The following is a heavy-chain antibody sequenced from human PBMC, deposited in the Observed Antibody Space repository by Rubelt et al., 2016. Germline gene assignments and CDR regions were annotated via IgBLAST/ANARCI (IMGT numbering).Heavy chain of an antibody. D-gene: IGHD3-10*01. V-gene: IGHV4-59*08. CDR1: GGSISTYY. CDR2: IYYTGST. Sequence: QVQLQESGPGLVKPSETLSLTCSVSGGSISTYYWSWIRQPPGKGPEWIAYIYYTGSTNYNPPPKSRVTISVDTSKNQLSLRLGTGTAADTAVYCFARNGSPENNRFDPWGQGTLVTVSS. CDR3: ARNGSPENNRFDP. J-gene: IGHJ5*02.